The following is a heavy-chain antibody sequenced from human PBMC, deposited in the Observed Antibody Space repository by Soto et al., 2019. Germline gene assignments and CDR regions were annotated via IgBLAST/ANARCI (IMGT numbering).Heavy chain of an antibody. J-gene: IGHJ4*02. CDR2: ISYDGSNK. Sequence: QVQLVESGGGVVQPGRSLRLSCAASGFTFSSDGMHWVRQAPGKGLEWVAVISYDGSNKYYADSVKGRFTISRDNSKNMLYLQMNSLRAEDTAVYYCAKNGGGYYNSWGQGTLVTVSS. CDR3: AKNGGGYYNS. V-gene: IGHV3-30*18. D-gene: IGHD3-22*01. CDR1: GFTFSSDG.